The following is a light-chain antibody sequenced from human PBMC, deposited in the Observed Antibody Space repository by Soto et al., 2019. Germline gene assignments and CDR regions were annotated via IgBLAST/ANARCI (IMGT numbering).Light chain of an antibody. J-gene: IGKJ4*01. CDR3: LHPNSYLALS. Sequence: DIQMTQSPSSLSASVGDRVTITCRASQGIRSDLGWYQQKAGKAPKRLIYDASTLQSGVPSSFKGSGSGTELTLTSSSLQPEDFATYYCLHPNSYLALSFGGGPKVEIK. V-gene: IGKV1-17*01. CDR2: DAS. CDR1: QGIRSD.